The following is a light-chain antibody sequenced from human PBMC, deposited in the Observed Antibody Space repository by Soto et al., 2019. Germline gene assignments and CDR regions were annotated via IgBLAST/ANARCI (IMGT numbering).Light chain of an antibody. CDR1: SGHSSYA. CDR3: QTWGTGVV. CDR2: LNSDGSH. V-gene: IGLV4-69*01. J-gene: IGLJ2*01. Sequence: QSVLTQSPSASASLGASVKLTCTLSSGHSSYAIAWHQQQPEKGPRYLMKLNSDGSHSKGDGIPDRFSGSSSGAERYLTISSLQSEDEADYYRQTWGTGVVFGGGTKLTVL.